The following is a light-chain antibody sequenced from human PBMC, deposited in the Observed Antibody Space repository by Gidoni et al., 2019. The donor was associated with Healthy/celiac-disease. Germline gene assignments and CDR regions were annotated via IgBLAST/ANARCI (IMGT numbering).Light chain of an antibody. CDR3: QQRSI. CDR2: EAS. Sequence: EIVLTQSPATLSLSPGERATLSCMASQSVSSYLAWYQQKPGQATRLLIYEASNRATGIPARFSGSGSGTDFTRTISSLEPEDFAVYYCQQRSIFXGXTKVEIK. CDR1: QSVSSY. J-gene: IGKJ4*01. V-gene: IGKV3-11*01.